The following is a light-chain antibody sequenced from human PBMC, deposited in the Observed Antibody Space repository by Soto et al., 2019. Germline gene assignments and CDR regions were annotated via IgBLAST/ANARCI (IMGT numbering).Light chain of an antibody. CDR2: GAS. V-gene: IGKV3-15*01. CDR3: QHYNDWRWT. Sequence: EIVMTQSPATLSVSPGEGATLSCRASQSISSKLAWYQQKPGQAPRLLIYGASTRATGVPARFFGSGSGTEFTLTISSLQSEDLAVYYCQHYNDWRWTFGQGTEVEIK. J-gene: IGKJ1*01. CDR1: QSISSK.